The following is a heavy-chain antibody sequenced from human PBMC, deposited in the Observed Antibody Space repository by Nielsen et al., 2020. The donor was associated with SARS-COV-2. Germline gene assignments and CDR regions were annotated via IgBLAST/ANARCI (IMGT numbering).Heavy chain of an antibody. CDR2: ISAYNGNT. CDR1: GYTFTSYG. CDR3: ARDFVYRGSGNYYNAY. Sequence: ASVKVSCKASGYTFTSYGISWVRQAPGQGLEWMGWISAYNGNTNYAQKLQGRVTMTTDTSTSTAYMELRSLRSDDTAVYYCARDFVYRGSGNYYNAYWGQGTLVTVSS. V-gene: IGHV1-18*01. J-gene: IGHJ4*02. D-gene: IGHD3-10*01.